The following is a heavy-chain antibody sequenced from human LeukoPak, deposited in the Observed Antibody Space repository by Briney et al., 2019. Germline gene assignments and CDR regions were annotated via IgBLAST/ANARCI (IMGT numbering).Heavy chain of an antibody. J-gene: IGHJ5*02. D-gene: IGHD1-1*01. V-gene: IGHV4-59*01. CDR1: GGSISSFY. CDR3: ARHGTSGTNLNWFDH. CDR2: IYYSGST. Sequence: PAETLSLTCTVSGGSISSFYWSWIRQPPGKGLEWIGYIYYSGSTNYNPSLESGRTISVDTSKNQFPLKLSSVTAADTAVYYCARHGTSGTNLNWFDHWGQGTLVTVSS.